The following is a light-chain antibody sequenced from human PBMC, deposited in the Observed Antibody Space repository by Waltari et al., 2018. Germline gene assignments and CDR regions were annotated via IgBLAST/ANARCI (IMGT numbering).Light chain of an antibody. CDR2: GAS. CDR3: QQYDRPLPFT. V-gene: IGKV3-20*01. J-gene: IGKJ4*01. CDR1: RSVGYN. Sequence: EIVLTQSPRTLSLSPGEGATLSCRASRSVGYNLAWYQQKPGQAPRLLVYGASTRATDIPDRFSGSGSGTDFTLTISRLAPEDFAEYYCQQYDRPLPFTFGGGTKVEI.